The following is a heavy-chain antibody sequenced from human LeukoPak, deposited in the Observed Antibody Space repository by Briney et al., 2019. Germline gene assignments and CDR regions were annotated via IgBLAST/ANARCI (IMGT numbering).Heavy chain of an antibody. V-gene: IGHV3-74*01. Sequence: GGSLRLSCAASGFTFSRYWMHWVRQAPGKGLVWVSRINSDGSYTSYADFVKGRFTISRDNAKNTVYLQMSSLRAEDTAVYYCARICSTTDCLISAWGQGTLVTVSS. D-gene: IGHD2-2*01. CDR1: GFTFSRYW. CDR3: ARICSTTDCLISA. J-gene: IGHJ4*02. CDR2: INSDGSYT.